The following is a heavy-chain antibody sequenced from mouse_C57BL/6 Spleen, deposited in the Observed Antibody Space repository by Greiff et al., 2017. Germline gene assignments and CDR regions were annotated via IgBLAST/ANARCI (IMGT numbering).Heavy chain of an antibody. Sequence: VHVKQSGAELVRPGASVKLSCTASGFNIKDDYMHWVKQRPEQGLEWIGWIDPENGDTEYASKFQGKATITADTSSNTAYLQLSSLTSEDTAVYYCTTDLSYAMDYWGQGTSVTVSS. J-gene: IGHJ4*01. CDR3: TTDLSYAMDY. V-gene: IGHV14-4*01. CDR2: IDPENGDT. D-gene: IGHD6-1*01. CDR1: GFNIKDDY.